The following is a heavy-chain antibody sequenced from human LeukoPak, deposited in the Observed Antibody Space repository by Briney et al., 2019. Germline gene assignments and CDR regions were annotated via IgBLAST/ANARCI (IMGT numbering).Heavy chain of an antibody. Sequence: GASVKVSCKASGGTFSSYAIRWVRQAPGQGLEWMGRIIPILGIANYAQKFQGRVTITADKSTSTAYMELSSLRSEDTAVYYCAREDVPAARYYYGMDVWGQGTTVTVSS. D-gene: IGHD2-2*01. CDR3: AREDVPAARYYYGMDV. V-gene: IGHV1-69*04. CDR1: GGTFSSYA. J-gene: IGHJ6*02. CDR2: IIPILGIA.